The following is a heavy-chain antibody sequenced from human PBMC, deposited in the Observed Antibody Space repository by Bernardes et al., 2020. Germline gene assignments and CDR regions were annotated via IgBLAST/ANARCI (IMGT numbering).Heavy chain of an antibody. CDR2: LNHSGST. CDR1: GGSFRSYY. V-gene: IGHV4-34*01. J-gene: IGHJ3*02. D-gene: IGHD4-17*01. CDR3: ARGFRSGRRWRAFDI. Sequence: TLYLTYSFYGGSFRSYYLSLIRTPPGTGREWIGELNHSGSTNYNPSLKSRVTISVDTSKNQFSLKLSSVTAADTAVYYCARGFRSGRRWRAFDIWGQGTMVTVSS.